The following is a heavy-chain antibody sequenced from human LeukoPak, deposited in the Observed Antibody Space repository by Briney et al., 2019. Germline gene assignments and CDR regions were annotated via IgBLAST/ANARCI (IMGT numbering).Heavy chain of an antibody. CDR1: GFSFIDAW. J-gene: IGHJ3*02. Sequence: PGGSLRLSCAASGFSFIDAWMSWVRQAPGKGLEWIGRIKGEDDNGATDCSESVKDRFSISVDYSQSTLYLQMNSLKTEDTAVYYCTTDSKGIMWFGGSDAFDIWGQGTMVTVSS. CDR2: IKGEDDNGAT. D-gene: IGHD3-10*01. CDR3: TTDSKGIMWFGGSDAFDI. V-gene: IGHV3-15*01.